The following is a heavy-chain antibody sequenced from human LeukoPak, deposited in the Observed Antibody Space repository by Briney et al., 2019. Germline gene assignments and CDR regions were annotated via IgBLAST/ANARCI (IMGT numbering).Heavy chain of an antibody. CDR1: GFTFGGYG. CDR3: TRYNNDHFDY. V-gene: IGHV3-33*01. CDR2: IAYDGSRA. J-gene: IGHJ4*02. Sequence: GALRLSCAGSGFTFGGYGMLWFRQTPGKGLEWVAVIAYDGSRAFYADSVKGRFTISRDNSKNTMSVQMDDLRAEDTAVYYCTRYNNDHFDYWGQGTLVTVSS. D-gene: IGHD1-14*01.